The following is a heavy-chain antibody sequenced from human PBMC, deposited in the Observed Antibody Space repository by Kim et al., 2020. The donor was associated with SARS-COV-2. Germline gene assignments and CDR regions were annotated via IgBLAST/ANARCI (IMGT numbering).Heavy chain of an antibody. D-gene: IGHD2-15*01. CDR2: ISWNSGSI. V-gene: IGHV3-9*01. CDR3: AKDIGGTESYYYYGMDV. J-gene: IGHJ6*02. Sequence: GGSLRLSCAASGFTFDDYAMHWVRQAPGKGLEWVSGISWNSGSIGYADSVKGRFTISRDNAKNSLYLQMNSLRAEDTALYYCAKDIGGTESYYYYGMDVWGQGTTVTVSS. CDR1: GFTFDDYA.